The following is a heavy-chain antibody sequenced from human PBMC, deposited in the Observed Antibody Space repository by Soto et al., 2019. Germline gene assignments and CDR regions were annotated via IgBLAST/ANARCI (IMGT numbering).Heavy chain of an antibody. Sequence: ASVKVSCKASGYTFTSYDINWVRQATGQGLEWMGWMNPNSGNTGYAQKFQGRVTMTRNTSISTAYMELSSLRSEDTAVYYCARVRLGYCSSTSGPICYYYMDVWGKGTTVTVSS. V-gene: IGHV1-8*01. D-gene: IGHD2-2*01. J-gene: IGHJ6*03. CDR3: ARVRLGYCSSTSGPICYYYMDV. CDR1: GYTFTSYD. CDR2: MNPNSGNT.